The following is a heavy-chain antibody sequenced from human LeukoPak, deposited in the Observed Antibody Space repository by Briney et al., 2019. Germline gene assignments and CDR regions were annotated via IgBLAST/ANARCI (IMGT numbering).Heavy chain of an antibody. V-gene: IGHV3-30*02. CDR1: GFTFSSYG. D-gene: IGHD3-22*01. CDR3: AKRLTYYCDSSGYAPPDY. J-gene: IGHJ4*02. Sequence: GGSLRLSCAASGFTFSSYGMHWVRQAPGKGLEWVAFIRYDGSNKYYADSVKGRFTISRDNSKNTLYLQMNSLRAEDTAVYYCAKRLTYYCDSSGYAPPDYWGQGTLVTVSS. CDR2: IRYDGSNK.